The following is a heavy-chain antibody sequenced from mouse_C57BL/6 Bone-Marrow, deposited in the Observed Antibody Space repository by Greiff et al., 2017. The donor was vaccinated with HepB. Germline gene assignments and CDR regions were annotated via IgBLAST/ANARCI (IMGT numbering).Heavy chain of an antibody. J-gene: IGHJ3*01. CDR1: GYTFTDYY. V-gene: IGHV1-19*01. CDR2: INPYNGGT. D-gene: IGHD1-1*01. CDR3: ASFITTVVAKAY. Sequence: EVQLVESGPVLVKPGASVKMSCKASGYTFTDYYMNWVKQSHGKSLEWIGVINPYNGGTSYNQKFKGKATLTVDKSSSTAYMELNSLTSEDSAVYYCASFITTVVAKAYWGQGTLVTVSA.